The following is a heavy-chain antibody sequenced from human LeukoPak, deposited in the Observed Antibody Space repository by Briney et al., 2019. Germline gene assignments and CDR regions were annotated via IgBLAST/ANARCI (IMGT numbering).Heavy chain of an antibody. CDR2: IKQDGSEK. J-gene: IGHJ6*02. CDR3: ARDGSSWYPGMDV. Sequence: QPGGSLRLSCAASGFTFSSYAMSWVRQAPGKGLEWVASIKQDGSEKYYVDSVKGRFTISRDNAKNSLYLQMNSLRAEDTAVYYCARDGSSWYPGMDVWGQGTTVTVSS. V-gene: IGHV3-7*01. CDR1: GFTFSSYA. D-gene: IGHD6-13*01.